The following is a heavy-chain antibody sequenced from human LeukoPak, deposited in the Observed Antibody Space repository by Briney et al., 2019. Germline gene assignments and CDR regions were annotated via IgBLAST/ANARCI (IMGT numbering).Heavy chain of an antibody. CDR1: GFTFSSYA. CDR3: AKGGYSSSWYPFDY. V-gene: IGHV3-23*01. D-gene: IGHD6-13*01. Sequence: GGSLRLSCAASGFTFSSYAMSWVRRAPGKGLEGVSAISGSGGSTYYADSLKGRFTISRDNSTNTLYLQMNSLRAEDTAVYYCAKGGYSSSWYPFDYWGQGTLVTVSS. J-gene: IGHJ4*02. CDR2: ISGSGGST.